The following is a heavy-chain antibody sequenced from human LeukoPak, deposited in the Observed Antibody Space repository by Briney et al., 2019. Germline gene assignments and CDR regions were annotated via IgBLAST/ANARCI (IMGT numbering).Heavy chain of an antibody. CDR2: VHPDSGNT. CDR1: GYPFSTWE. V-gene: IGHV1-8*01. Sequence: ASVKVSCKTSGYPFSTWEINWVRQAAGQGLEWLGWVHPDSGNTDYAQKFRGRVTMSRDTSTSTAYMELSGLRLDDTAVYFCARGPRRDPWGQGTLVTVSS. J-gene: IGHJ5*02. CDR3: ARGPRRDP.